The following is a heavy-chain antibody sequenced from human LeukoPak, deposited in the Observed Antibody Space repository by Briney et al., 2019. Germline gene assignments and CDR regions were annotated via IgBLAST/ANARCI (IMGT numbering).Heavy chain of an antibody. CDR3: ATALQTRNYVWGSYPRD. Sequence: GASVKVSCKVSGYTLTELSMHWVRQAPGKGLEWMGGFDPEDGETIYAQKFQGRVTMTEDTSTDTAYMELSSLRSEDTAVYYCATALQTRNYVWGSYPRDWGQGTLVTVSS. CDR2: FDPEDGET. V-gene: IGHV1-24*01. J-gene: IGHJ4*02. CDR1: GYTLTELS. D-gene: IGHD3-16*02.